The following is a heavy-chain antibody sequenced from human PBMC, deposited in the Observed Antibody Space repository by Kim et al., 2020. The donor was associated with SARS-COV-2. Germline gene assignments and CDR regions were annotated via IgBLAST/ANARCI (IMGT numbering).Heavy chain of an antibody. Sequence: GGKNYAQKFQGRVSMSRDTSISTAYMGLSSLGSDDTVVYYCARDCAGSPDCWGQGTLVTVSS. CDR3: ARDCAGSPDC. D-gene: IGHD3-10*01. CDR2: GGK. V-gene: IGHV1-2*05. J-gene: IGHJ4*02.